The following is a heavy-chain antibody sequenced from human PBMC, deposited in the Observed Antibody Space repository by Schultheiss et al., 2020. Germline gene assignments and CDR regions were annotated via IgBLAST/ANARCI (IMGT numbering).Heavy chain of an antibody. V-gene: IGHV4-39*01. CDR2: IYYSGST. CDR3: AIPGSYDYYYYGMDV. CDR1: GGSISSSSYY. Sequence: SQTLSLTCTVSGGSISSSSYYWGWIRQPPGKGLEWIGSIYYSGSTYYNPSLKSRVTISVDTSKNQFSLKLSSVTAADTAVYYCAIPGSYDYYYYGMDVWGQGTTGTVS. J-gene: IGHJ6*02.